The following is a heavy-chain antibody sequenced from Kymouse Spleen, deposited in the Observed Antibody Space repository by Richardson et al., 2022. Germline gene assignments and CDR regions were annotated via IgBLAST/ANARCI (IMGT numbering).Heavy chain of an antibody. Sequence: QVQLQESGPGLVKPSGTLSLTCAVSGGSISSSNWWSWVRQPPGKGLEWIGEIYHSGSTNYNPSLKSRVTISVDKSKNQFSLKLSSVTAADTAVYYCARVVVVPAARGYYYYYYGMDVWGQGTTVTVSS. D-gene: IGHD2-2*02. J-gene: IGHJ6*02. CDR1: GGSISSSNW. V-gene: IGHV4-4*02. CDR3: ARVVVVPAARGYYYYYYGMDV. CDR2: IYHSGST.